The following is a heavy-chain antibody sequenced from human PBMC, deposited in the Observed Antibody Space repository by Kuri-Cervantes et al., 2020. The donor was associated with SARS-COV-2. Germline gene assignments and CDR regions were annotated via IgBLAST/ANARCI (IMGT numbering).Heavy chain of an antibody. CDR3: ARDRSSNWFSTRVAFDI. CDR2: ISSSTSYI. V-gene: IGHV3-21*01. Sequence: GGSLRLSCAASGFTFSSYSSNWVRQAPGKGLEWVSSISSSTSYIYYEDSVKGRFTISRDNAKNSLYLQMNSLRAEDTAIYYCARDRSSNWFSTRVAFDIWGQGQWSPSPQ. CDR1: GFTFSSYS. J-gene: IGHJ3*02. D-gene: IGHD6-13*01.